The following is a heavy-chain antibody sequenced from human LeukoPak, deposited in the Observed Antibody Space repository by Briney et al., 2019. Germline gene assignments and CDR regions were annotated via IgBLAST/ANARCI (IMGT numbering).Heavy chain of an antibody. CDR1: GYTFTGYY. V-gene: IGHV1-2*02. CDR3: ARGPYSSSWYVGSRARCDY. J-gene: IGHJ4*02. CDR2: INPNSGGT. D-gene: IGHD6-13*01. Sequence: GASVKVSCKASGYTFTGYYMHWVRQAPGQGLEWMGWINPNSGGTNYAQKFQGRVTMTRDTSISTAYMELSRLRSDDTAVYYCARGPYSSSWYVGSRARCDYWGQGTLVTVSS.